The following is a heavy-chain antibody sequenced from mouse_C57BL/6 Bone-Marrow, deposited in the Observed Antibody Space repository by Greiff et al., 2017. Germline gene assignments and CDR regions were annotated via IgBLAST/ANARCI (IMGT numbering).Heavy chain of an antibody. CDR2: INPNYGTT. V-gene: IGHV1-39*01. J-gene: IGHJ2*01. D-gene: IGHD1-1*01. Sequence: VQLKESGPELVKPGASVKISCKASGYSFTDYNMNWVKQSNGKSLEWIGVINPNYGTTSYNQKFKGKATLTVDQSSSTAYMQLNSLTSEDSAVYYCARSRSDGSSYVNFDYWGQGTTLTVSS. CDR3: ARSRSDGSSYVNFDY. CDR1: GYSFTDYN.